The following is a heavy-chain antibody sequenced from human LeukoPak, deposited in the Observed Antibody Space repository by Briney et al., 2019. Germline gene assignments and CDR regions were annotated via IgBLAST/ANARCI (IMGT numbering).Heavy chain of an antibody. D-gene: IGHD3-22*01. CDR1: GFTFSSYA. CDR2: ISGSGGST. Sequence: PGGSLRLSRAASGFTFSSYAMSWVRQAPGKGLEWVSAISGSGGSTYYADSVKGRFTISRDNSKNTLYLQMNSLRAEDTAVYYCAKDFDYDSSGLDYWGQGTLVTVSS. J-gene: IGHJ4*02. CDR3: AKDFDYDSSGLDY. V-gene: IGHV3-23*01.